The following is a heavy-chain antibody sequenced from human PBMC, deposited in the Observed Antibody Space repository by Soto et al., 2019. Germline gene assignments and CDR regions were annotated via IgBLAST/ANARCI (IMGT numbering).Heavy chain of an antibody. D-gene: IGHD6-19*01. V-gene: IGHV3-74*01. CDR3: AIGAAVAGHGMDV. CDR2: INSDGSST. Sequence: EVQLVESGGGLVQPGGSLRLSCAASGFTFSSYWMHWVRQAPGKGLVWVSRINSDGSSTSYADSVKGRFTISRDNAKNTLYLQMNSLRAEDTAVYYCAIGAAVAGHGMDVWGQGTTVTVSS. CDR1: GFTFSSYW. J-gene: IGHJ6*02.